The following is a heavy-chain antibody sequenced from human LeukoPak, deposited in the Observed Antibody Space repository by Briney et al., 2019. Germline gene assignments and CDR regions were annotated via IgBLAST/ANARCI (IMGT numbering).Heavy chain of an antibody. Sequence: GGSLRLSCAASGFTFSAYWMTWVRRAPGKGLAWVANIIEGGDVKYYADSVKGRFTISRDNTKNSLYLQMTSLRADDTAVYYCARVGKNGWDFDHWGQGILVTVSS. CDR3: ARVGKNGWDFDH. V-gene: IGHV3-7*01. D-gene: IGHD6-19*01. CDR1: GFTFSAYW. J-gene: IGHJ4*02. CDR2: IIEGGDVK.